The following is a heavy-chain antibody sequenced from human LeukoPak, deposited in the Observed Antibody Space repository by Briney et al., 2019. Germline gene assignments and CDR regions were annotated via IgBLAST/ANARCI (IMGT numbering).Heavy chain of an antibody. D-gene: IGHD6-13*01. CDR3: ARGGSSWYLVGDSYFDY. J-gene: IGHJ4*02. CDR2: IYYSGST. Sequence: SQTLSLTCTVSGGSISSGVYYWTWIRQHPGKGLEWIGYIYYSGSTYYSPSLKSRLTISVDTSKNQFSLKLRSVTAADTAVYYCARGGSSWYLVGDSYFDYWGQGTLVTVSS. V-gene: IGHV4-31*03. CDR1: GGSISSGVYY.